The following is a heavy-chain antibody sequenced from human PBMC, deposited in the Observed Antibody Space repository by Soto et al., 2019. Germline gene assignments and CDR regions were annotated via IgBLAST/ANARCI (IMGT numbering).Heavy chain of an antibody. V-gene: IGHV3-33*01. CDR3: ARAYGSGSYYFDY. Sequence: QVQLVESGGGVVQPGRSLRLSCAASGFTFSSYGMHWVRQAPGKGLEWVAVIWYDGSNKYYADSVKGRFTISRDNSKNTLYLQMNSLRDEDTAVYYCARAYGSGSYYFDYWGQGTLVTVSS. J-gene: IGHJ4*02. D-gene: IGHD3-10*01. CDR2: IWYDGSNK. CDR1: GFTFSSYG.